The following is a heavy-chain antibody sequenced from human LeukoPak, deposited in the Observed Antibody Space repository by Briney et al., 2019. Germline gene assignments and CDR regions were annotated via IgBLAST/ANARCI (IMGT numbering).Heavy chain of an antibody. CDR3: VRSQWLVYFDY. D-gene: IGHD6-19*01. V-gene: IGHV3-66*02. CDR2: IYSGGST. Sequence: GGSLRLSCAASGFSVSSKYMSWVRQAPGKGLEWVSIIYSGGSTYYADSVKGRFTISRDKSKDTLYLQMNSLRVEDTAVYYCVRSQWLVYFDYWGQGTLVTVSS. CDR1: GFSVSSKY. J-gene: IGHJ4*02.